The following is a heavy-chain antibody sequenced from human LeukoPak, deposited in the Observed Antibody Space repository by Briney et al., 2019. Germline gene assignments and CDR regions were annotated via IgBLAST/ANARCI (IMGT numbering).Heavy chain of an antibody. V-gene: IGHV3-23*01. J-gene: IGHJ6*03. CDR2: ISGSGGST. Sequence: PGGSLRLSRAASGFTFSSYAMSWVRQAPGKGLEWVSAISGSGGSTYYADSVKGRFTISRDNSKNSLYLQMNSLRAEDTAVYYCARDDGTLPYYYMDVWGKGTTVTVSS. CDR3: ARDDGTLPYYYMDV. CDR1: GFTFSSYA.